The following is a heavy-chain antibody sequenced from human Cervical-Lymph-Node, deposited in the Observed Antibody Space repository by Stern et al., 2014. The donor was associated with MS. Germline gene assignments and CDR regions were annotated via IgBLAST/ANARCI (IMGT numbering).Heavy chain of an antibody. CDR2: ISAYTGNT. V-gene: IGHV1-18*01. CDR1: GYTFTSYG. CDR3: ARVEYLVTNTPGGDY. Sequence: VQLVESGPEVKKPGASVKVSCKASGYTFTSYGISWGRQAPGQGLEWMGWISAYTGNTKYAQKVQGRVTLTTDTSTSTAYMELRSLRSDDTAVYYCARVEYLVTNTPGGDYWGQGTLVTVSS. J-gene: IGHJ4*02. D-gene: IGHD2-21*02.